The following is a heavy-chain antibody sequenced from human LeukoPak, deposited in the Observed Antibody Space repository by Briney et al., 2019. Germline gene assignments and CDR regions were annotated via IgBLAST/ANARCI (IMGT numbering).Heavy chain of an antibody. CDR1: GFTFSNAW. CDR2: IKSKTDGGTT. Sequence: GGSLRLSCAASGFTFSNAWMSWARQAPGKGLEWVGRIKSKTDGGTTDYVAPVKGRFSISRDDAKNTLYLRMNSLKTEDTAVYYCTKATPDSTGWIDYWGQGNLVTVSS. CDR3: TKATPDSTGWIDY. J-gene: IGHJ4*02. D-gene: IGHD6-19*01. V-gene: IGHV3-15*01.